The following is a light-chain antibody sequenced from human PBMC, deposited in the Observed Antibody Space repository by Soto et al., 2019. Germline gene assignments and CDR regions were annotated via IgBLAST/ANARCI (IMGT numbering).Light chain of an antibody. J-gene: IGKJ5*01. V-gene: IGKV3D-20*02. Sequence: EIVLTQSPGTLSLSPGQRATLSCRASQRLSASDIAWYQQKPGQAPKFLIYGVSSRATGIPARFSGSGSGTDFTLTINSLEPEDFAVYYCQQRNIWPPVTFGQGTRLEIK. CDR3: QQRNIWPPVT. CDR1: QRLSASD. CDR2: GVS.